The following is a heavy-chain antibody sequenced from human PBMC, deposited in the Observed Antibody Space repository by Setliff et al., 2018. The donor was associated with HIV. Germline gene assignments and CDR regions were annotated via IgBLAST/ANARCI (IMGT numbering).Heavy chain of an antibody. Sequence: ASVKVSCKASGYNFINNDINWVRQATGQGLEWMGWMNPNSGNSGYAQKFQGRVTMTRSTSFSTAYMELSNLTSEDTAIYYCARKHKVSLGRGIVVLWGFDPWGQGTLVTYSS. D-gene: IGHD3-10*01. CDR3: ARKHKVSLGRGIVVLWGFDP. CDR1: GYNFINND. CDR2: MNPNSGNS. V-gene: IGHV1-8*02. J-gene: IGHJ5*02.